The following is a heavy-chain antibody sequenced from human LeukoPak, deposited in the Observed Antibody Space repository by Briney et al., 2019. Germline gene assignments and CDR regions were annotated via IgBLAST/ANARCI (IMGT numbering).Heavy chain of an antibody. CDR1: GYTVTELS. CDR2: FDPEDGET. V-gene: IGHV1-24*01. Sequence: ASVKVSCKVSGYTVTELSMHWVRQAPGKGLEWMGGFDPEDGETIYAQKFQGRVTMTEDTSTDTAYMELSSLRSEDTAVYYCATAVFFSGHPGYYFDYWGQGTLVTVSS. CDR3: ATAVFFSGHPGYYFDY. J-gene: IGHJ4*02. D-gene: IGHD3-10*01.